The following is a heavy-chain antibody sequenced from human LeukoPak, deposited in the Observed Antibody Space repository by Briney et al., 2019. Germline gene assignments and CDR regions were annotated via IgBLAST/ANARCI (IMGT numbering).Heavy chain of an antibody. V-gene: IGHV4-39*01. CDR3: QSRFLEWLLDY. CDR1: GDSIRSNNYY. Sequence: SETLSLTCTVSGDSIRSNNYYWGWIRQPPGKGLEWIGSIYDTGSTFYSPSLKSRVTISVDTSKNQFSLKLSSVTAADTAVYYCQSRFLEWLLDYWGQGTLVTVSS. CDR2: IYDTGST. D-gene: IGHD3-3*01. J-gene: IGHJ4*02.